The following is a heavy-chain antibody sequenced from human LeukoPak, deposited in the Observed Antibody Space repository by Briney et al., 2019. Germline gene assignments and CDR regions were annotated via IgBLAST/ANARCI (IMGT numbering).Heavy chain of an antibody. J-gene: IGHJ4*02. CDR1: GYTFTGYY. D-gene: IGHD3-22*01. V-gene: IGHV1-2*02. CDR3: ARIYYYDSSGYYNLPFDY. Sequence: ASVKVSCKASGYTFTGYYMHWVRQAPGQGLEWMGWINPNSGGTNYAQKFQGRVTMTRDTSISTAYMELSRLRSDDTAVYHCARIYYYDSSGYYNLPFDYWGQGTLVTVSS. CDR2: INPNSGGT.